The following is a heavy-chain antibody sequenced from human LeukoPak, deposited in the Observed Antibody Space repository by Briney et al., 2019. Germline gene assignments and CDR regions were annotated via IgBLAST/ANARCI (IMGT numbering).Heavy chain of an antibody. Sequence: ASVKVSCKASGYTFTGYYMHWVRQAPGQGLEWMGWINPNSGGTSYAQKFQGRVTMTRDTSVTTAYMELSRLTFDDTAVYYCARVQSHCSSTSCYTVDYWGQGTLVTVSS. J-gene: IGHJ4*02. CDR1: GYTFTGYY. D-gene: IGHD2-2*02. V-gene: IGHV1-2*02. CDR3: ARVQSHCSSTSCYTVDY. CDR2: INPNSGGT.